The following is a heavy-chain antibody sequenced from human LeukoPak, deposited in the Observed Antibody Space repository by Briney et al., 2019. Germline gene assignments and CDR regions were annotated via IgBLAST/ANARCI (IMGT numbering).Heavy chain of an antibody. CDR2: ISNDGSTK. J-gene: IGHJ4*02. CDR3: AKGTYDALDY. V-gene: IGHV3-30*18. D-gene: IGHD1-1*01. Sequence: GRSLRLSCAASGFTFIGYAMHWVRQAPGKGLEWVAVISNDGSTKYYADSVKGRFTISRDNSENTLFLLGSSLRAEDTAVYYCAKGTYDALDYWGQGTLVTVSS. CDR1: GFTFIGYA.